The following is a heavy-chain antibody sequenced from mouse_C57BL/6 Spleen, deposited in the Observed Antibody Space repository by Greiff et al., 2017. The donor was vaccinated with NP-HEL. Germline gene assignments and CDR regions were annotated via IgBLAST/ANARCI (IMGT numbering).Heavy chain of an antibody. J-gene: IGHJ4*01. V-gene: IGHV1-54*01. CDR3: AREGAMDY. Sequence: QVQLKESGAELVRPGTSVKVSCKASGYAFTNYLIEWVKQRPGQGLEWIGVINPGSGGTNYNEKFKGKATLTADRSSSTAYMQLSSLTSEDSAVYFCAREGAMDYWGQGTSVTVSS. CDR2: INPGSGGT. CDR1: GYAFTNYL.